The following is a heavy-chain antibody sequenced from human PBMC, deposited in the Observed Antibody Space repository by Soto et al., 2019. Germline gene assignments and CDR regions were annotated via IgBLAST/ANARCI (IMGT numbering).Heavy chain of an antibody. D-gene: IGHD6-6*01. V-gene: IGHV4-59*01. Sequence: QVQLQESGPGLVKPSETLSLTCTVSGGSISSYYWSWSRQPPGKGLEWIGYIYYSGSTNYNPSPKSRVTISVDTSRNQFALKLSSVTAADTAVYYCARGYSTSSHYFDYWGQGTLVTVSS. J-gene: IGHJ4*02. CDR2: IYYSGST. CDR3: ARGYSTSSHYFDY. CDR1: GGSISSYY.